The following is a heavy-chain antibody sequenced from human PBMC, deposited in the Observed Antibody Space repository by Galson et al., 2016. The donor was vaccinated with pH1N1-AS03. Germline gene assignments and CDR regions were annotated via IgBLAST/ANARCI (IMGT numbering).Heavy chain of an antibody. J-gene: IGHJ5*02. CDR3: ARGRSQLWGP. CDR2: ISESGVRT. Sequence: LRLSCAASGFTFSSQAMSWVRQVPGKGLEWVASISESGVRTYYTDSVEGRSTISRDNSKNTLYLQMDRLGAEDTAVFYCARGRSQLWGPWGQGTLVTVSS. CDR1: GFTFSSQA. V-gene: IGHV3-23*01. D-gene: IGHD5-18*01.